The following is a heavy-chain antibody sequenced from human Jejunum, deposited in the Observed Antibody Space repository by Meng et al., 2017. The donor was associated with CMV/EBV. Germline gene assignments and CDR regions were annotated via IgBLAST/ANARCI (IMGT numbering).Heavy chain of an antibody. CDR3: ARHRGDYDSGGYSFASGVFDT. CDR2: VYNSGNT. V-gene: IGHV4-30-4*01. D-gene: IGHD3-22*01. CDR1: DYY. Sequence: DYYWSWIRQPPGKGLEWIGYVYNSGNTYSNPSLQSRVTISVDTSKNQLSLTLTSVTAADTAVYYCARHRGDYDSGGYSFASGVFDTWSQGTTVTVSS. J-gene: IGHJ6*02.